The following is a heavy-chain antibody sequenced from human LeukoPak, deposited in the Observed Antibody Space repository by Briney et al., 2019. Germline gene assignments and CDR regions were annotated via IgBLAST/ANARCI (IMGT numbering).Heavy chain of an antibody. CDR1: GFTFSSYE. CDR2: IRYDGSNK. V-gene: IGHV3-30*02. CDR3: ARKMYYDFWSGYKTMDV. Sequence: GGSLRLSCAASGFTFSSYEMNWVRQAPGKGLEWVAFIRYDGSNKYYADSVKGRFTISRDNSKNTLYLQMNSLRAEDTAVYYCARKMYYDFWSGYKTMDVWGKGTTVTVSS. J-gene: IGHJ6*03. D-gene: IGHD3-3*01.